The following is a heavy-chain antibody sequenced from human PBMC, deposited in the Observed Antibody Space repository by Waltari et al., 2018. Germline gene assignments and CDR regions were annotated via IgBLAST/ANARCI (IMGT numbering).Heavy chain of an antibody. D-gene: IGHD3-10*01. V-gene: IGHV4-38-2*01. J-gene: IGHJ4*02. Sequence: QVQLPESGPGLVKPSETLSLTCAVPGYSISSGYYWGWIRQPPGKGLEWIGSIYHSGSTYYNPSLKSRVTISVDTSKNQFSLKLSSVTAADTAVYYCASIRGYVDYWGQGTLVTVSS. CDR1: GYSISSGYY. CDR3: ASIRGYVDY. CDR2: IYHSGST.